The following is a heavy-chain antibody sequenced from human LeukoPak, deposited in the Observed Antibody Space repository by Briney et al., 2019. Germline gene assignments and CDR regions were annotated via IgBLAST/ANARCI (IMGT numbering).Heavy chain of an antibody. CDR2: ISYDGNNK. D-gene: IGHD1-26*01. V-gene: IGHV3-30*03. Sequence: RPGGSLRLSCAASGFTFSDFGMHWVRHAPGGGLEGVAVISYDGNNKYYADSVKGRFTISRDNSRNTLYLQMNSLSAEDTAVYYCARRGIVLGAAPVLKYSFDYWGQGTLVTVSS. CDR3: ARRGIVLGAAPVLKYSFDY. J-gene: IGHJ4*02. CDR1: GFTFSDFG.